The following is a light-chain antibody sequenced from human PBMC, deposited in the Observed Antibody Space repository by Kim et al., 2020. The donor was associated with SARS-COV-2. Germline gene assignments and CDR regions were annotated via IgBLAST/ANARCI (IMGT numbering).Light chain of an antibody. Sequence: AAVGDRVNISCRASHGINNYLAWYQQRPGKVPELLIYAASTLQSGVPPRFSGSGFGTDFTLSIAGLQPEDVATYYCQKYNSAPRTFGQGTKVEIK. CDR1: HGINNY. CDR3: QKYNSAPRT. V-gene: IGKV1-27*01. J-gene: IGKJ1*01. CDR2: AAS.